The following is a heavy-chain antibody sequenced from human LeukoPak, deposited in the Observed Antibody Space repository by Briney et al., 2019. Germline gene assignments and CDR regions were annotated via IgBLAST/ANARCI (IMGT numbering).Heavy chain of an antibody. CDR2: IRYDGSNK. CDR3: AGRYCSSTSCYSDY. V-gene: IGHV3-30*02. Sequence: PGGSLRLSCAASGFTFSSYGMHWVRHAPGKGLEWVAFIRYDGSNKYYADSVKGRFTTSRDNSKNTLYLQMNSLRAEDTAVYYCAGRYCSSTSCYSDYWGQGTLVTVSS. CDR1: GFTFSSYG. D-gene: IGHD2-2*02. J-gene: IGHJ4*02.